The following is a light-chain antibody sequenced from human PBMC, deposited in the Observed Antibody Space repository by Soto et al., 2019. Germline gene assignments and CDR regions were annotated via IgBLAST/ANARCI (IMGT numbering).Light chain of an antibody. CDR2: GAS. J-gene: IGKJ1*01. CDR3: QQYSIWRT. Sequence: EIVLTQSPGTLSLSPGERATLSCRASQSVFSSYLAWYQQKPGQAPRLLIYGASSRATGIPARFSGSGSGTEFTLTISSLQSEDFAVYYCQQYSIWRTFGQGTKVDIK. CDR1: QSVFSSY. V-gene: IGKV3-20*01.